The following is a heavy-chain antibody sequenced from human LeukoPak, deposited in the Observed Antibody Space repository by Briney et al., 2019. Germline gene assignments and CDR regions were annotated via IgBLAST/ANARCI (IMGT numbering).Heavy chain of an antibody. V-gene: IGHV3-74*01. D-gene: IGHD6-13*01. CDR3: ERRAVADY. CDR1: GFTFSNYW. Sequence: GGSLRVSCEASGFTFSNYWMHWVRQAPGNGLLWVSRLTSDGRTTDYAESVKGRFIISRDNAKNSLYLQMNSLRAEDTAVYYCERRAVADYWGQGTLVTVSS. CDR2: LTSDGRTT. J-gene: IGHJ4*02.